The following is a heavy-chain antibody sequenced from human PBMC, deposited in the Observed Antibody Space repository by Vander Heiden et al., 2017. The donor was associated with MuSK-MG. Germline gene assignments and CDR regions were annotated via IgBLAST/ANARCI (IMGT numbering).Heavy chain of an antibody. CDR1: GGSFSGYY. J-gene: IGHJ4*02. D-gene: IGHD5-18*01. CDR3: ARSAKRGYSYGYSFHDQATYYFDY. V-gene: IGHV4-34*01. CDR2: INHSGST. Sequence: QVQLQQWGAGLLKPSETLSLTCAVYGGSFSGYYWRWIRQPPGKGLEWIGEINHSGSTNYNPSLKSRVTRSVDTSKNQFSLKLSSVTAADTAVYYCARSAKRGYSYGYSFHDQATYYFDYWGQGTLVTVSS.